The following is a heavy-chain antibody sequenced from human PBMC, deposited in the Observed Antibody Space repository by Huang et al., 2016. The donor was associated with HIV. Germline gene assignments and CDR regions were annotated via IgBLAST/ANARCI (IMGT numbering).Heavy chain of an antibody. D-gene: IGHD3-22*01. CDR2: FKSDGRGT. CDR3: ARTYYEDSSGVDPRRAFDI. V-gene: IGHV3-74*01. CDR1: GFTFSRYW. Sequence: EVQLEESGGGLVQPGGSLRLSCAASGFTFSRYWMHGVRQARGKGLVWVERFKSDGRGTSYADSVKGRFTISRDNAKNTLYLQMNSLRAEDTAVYYCARTYYEDSSGVDPRRAFDIWGQGTMVTVSS. J-gene: IGHJ3*02.